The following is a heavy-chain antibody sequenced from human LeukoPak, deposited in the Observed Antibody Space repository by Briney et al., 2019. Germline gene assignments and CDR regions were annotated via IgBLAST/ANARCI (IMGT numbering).Heavy chain of an antibody. V-gene: IGHV4-59*02. CDR2: IYYSGST. J-gene: IGHJ4*02. Sequence: SETLSLTCTVSGGSVSSYYWSWIRQPPGKGLEWIGFIYYSGSTRYNPSLKSRVTISIDTPKNQFSLKLTSMTAADTAVYYCARTLQFDYYFDYWGQGTLVTVSS. CDR1: GGSVSSYY. D-gene: IGHD5-24*01. CDR3: ARTLQFDYYFDY.